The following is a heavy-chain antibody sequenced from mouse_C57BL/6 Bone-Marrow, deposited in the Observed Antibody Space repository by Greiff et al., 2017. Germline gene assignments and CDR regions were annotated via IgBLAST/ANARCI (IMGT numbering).Heavy chain of an antibody. CDR1: GFTFSHYY. J-gene: IGHJ4*01. CDR2: INYDGSST. V-gene: IGHV5-16*01. D-gene: IGHD1-1*01. Sequence: EVMLVESEGGLVQPGSSMKLSCTASGFTFSHYYMAWVRQVPEKGLEWVANINYDGSSTYYLDSLKSRFIISRDNAKNILYLQMSSLKSEDTATYYCARERGSSSNYYAMDYWGQGTSVTVSS. CDR3: ARERGSSSNYYAMDY.